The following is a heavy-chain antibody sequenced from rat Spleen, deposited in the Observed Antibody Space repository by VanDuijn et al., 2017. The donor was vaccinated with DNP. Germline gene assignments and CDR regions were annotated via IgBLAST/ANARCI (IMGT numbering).Heavy chain of an antibody. D-gene: IGHD5-1*01. V-gene: IGHV1-43*01. CDR2: INTGSGGT. CDR3: ARGSGTYYWYFDF. CDR1: GNTFTSYY. Sequence: QIQLQQSGAELAKPGSSVKISCKASGNTFTSYYIGWIKQTTGQGLEYIGYINTGSGGTNYNEKFKGKATLTVDKSSSTAFMQLSSLTPDDSAVYYCARGSGTYYWYFDFWGPGTMVTVSS. J-gene: IGHJ1*01.